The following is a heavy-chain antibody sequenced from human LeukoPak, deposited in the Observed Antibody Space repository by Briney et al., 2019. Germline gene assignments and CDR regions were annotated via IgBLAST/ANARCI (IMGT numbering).Heavy chain of an antibody. CDR1: GGSISSYY. D-gene: IGHD5-24*01. J-gene: IGHJ4*02. V-gene: IGHV4-59*08. CDR3: ARCRDGYNYVVY. Sequence: SETLSLTCTVSGGSISSYYWSWIRQPPGKGLEWIGYIYYSGSTNYNPSLKSRVTISVDTSKNQFSLKLSSVTAADTAVYYRARCRDGYNYVVYWGQGTLVTVSS. CDR2: IYYSGST.